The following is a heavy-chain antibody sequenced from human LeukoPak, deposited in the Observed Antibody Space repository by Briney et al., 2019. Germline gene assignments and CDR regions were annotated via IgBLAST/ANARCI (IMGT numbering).Heavy chain of an antibody. D-gene: IGHD1-1*01. J-gene: IGHJ4*02. CDR3: ARWNRMIDY. CDR2: IYRSGST. CDR1: GGSINSYNW. Sequence: SGTLSLTCAISGGSINSYNWWSWVRQPPGKGLEWIGEIYRSGSTDYSPSLKSRVTISMDKSKNQFSLKLTSVTAADTAVYYCARWNRMIDYWGQGTLVTVSS. V-gene: IGHV4-4*02.